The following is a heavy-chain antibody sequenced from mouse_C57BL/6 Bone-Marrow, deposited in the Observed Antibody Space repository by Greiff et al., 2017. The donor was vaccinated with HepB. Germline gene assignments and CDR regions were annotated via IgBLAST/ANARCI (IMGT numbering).Heavy chain of an antibody. CDR2: IYPGSGST. Sequence: QVQLKQPGAELVKPGASVKMSCKASGYTFTSYWITWVKQRPGQGLEWIGDIYPGSGSTNYNEKFKSKATLTVDTSSSTAYMQLSSLTSEDSAVYYCARGFYDYEDAMDYWGQGTSVTVSS. J-gene: IGHJ4*01. CDR3: ARGFYDYEDAMDY. V-gene: IGHV1-55*01. D-gene: IGHD2-4*01. CDR1: GYTFTSYW.